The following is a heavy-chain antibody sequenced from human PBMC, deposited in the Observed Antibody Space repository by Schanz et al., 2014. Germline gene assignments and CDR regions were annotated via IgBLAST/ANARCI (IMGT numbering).Heavy chain of an antibody. CDR2: IGYDGSEK. D-gene: IGHD3-16*01. CDR3: ASDYNYFETEAP. Sequence: VQLVDSGGGLVKPGGSLRLSCATSGLNFDYYGMNWVRQAPGKGLEWVANIGYDGSEKYYVDSVKGRFTISRDNANNSLFLRMNSLRAEDTAVYYCASDYNYFETEAPWGQGTLVTVSS. J-gene: IGHJ5*02. V-gene: IGHV3-7*01. CDR1: GLNFDYYG.